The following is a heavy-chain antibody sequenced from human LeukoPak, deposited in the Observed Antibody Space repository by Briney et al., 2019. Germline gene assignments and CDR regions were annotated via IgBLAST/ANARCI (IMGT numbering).Heavy chain of an antibody. CDR2: IYTSGST. CDR3: ASRFSSGYPIDAFDI. D-gene: IGHD3-22*01. J-gene: IGHJ3*02. V-gene: IGHV4-4*07. CDR1: GGSISSYY. Sequence: SETLSLTCTVSGGSISSYYWSWIRQPPGKGLEWIGRIYTSGSTNYNPSLKSRVTMSVDTSKNQFSLKLSSVTAADTAVYYCASRFSSGYPIDAFDIWGQGTMVTVSS.